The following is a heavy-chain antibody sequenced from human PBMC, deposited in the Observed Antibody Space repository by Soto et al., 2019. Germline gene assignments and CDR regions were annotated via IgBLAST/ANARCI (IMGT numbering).Heavy chain of an antibody. CDR1: GFTFNSYA. CDR2: ITGSGGST. V-gene: IGHV3-23*01. J-gene: IGHJ3*01. D-gene: IGHD3-3*01. Sequence: VSLRLSCEASGFTFNSYAMMWVRQAPGKGLEWVAGITGSGGSTYYGDSVKGRFTISRDNSKNTVYLLMTSLSAEDTAQYYCAKGAILGTYDVWGQGTVVTVSS. CDR3: AKGAILGTYDV.